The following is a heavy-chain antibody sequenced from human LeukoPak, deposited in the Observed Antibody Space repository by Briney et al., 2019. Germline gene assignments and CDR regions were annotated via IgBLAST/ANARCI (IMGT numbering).Heavy chain of an antibody. CDR2: INPSSGGT. D-gene: IGHD2-15*01. J-gene: IGHJ4*02. CDR1: GYTFTGYY. CDR3: ARGLTRYCSGGSCYTRNGYFDY. V-gene: IGHV1-2*02. Sequence: ASVKLSCKASGYTFTGYYMHWVRQAPGQGLEWMGWINPSSGGTNYAQKFQGRVTMTRDTSISTAYMELSRLRSDDTAVYYCARGLTRYCSGGSCYTRNGYFDYWGQGTLVTVSS.